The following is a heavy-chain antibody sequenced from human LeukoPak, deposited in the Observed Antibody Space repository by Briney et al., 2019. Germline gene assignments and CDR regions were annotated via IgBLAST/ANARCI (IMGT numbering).Heavy chain of an antibody. D-gene: IGHD3-22*01. CDR2: ISGSGGST. Sequence: GGSLRLSCAASGFTFSSYAMSWVRQAPGRGLEWVSAISGSGGSTYYADSVKGRFTISRDNSKNTLYLQMNSLRAEDTAVYYCAKALLPNYYGSSGYQGFDYWGQGTLVTVSS. V-gene: IGHV3-23*01. J-gene: IGHJ4*02. CDR3: AKALLPNYYGSSGYQGFDY. CDR1: GFTFSSYA.